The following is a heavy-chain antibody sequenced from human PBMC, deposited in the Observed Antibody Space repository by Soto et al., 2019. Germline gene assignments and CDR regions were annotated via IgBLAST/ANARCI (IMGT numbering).Heavy chain of an antibody. D-gene: IGHD3-9*01. Sequence: VQLVESGGGLVQPGGSLRLSCAASGFSFSDHYMDWVRQASGKGLEWVGRIRNKANSYTAEYAASVKGRFTVSRDDSKNSLYLEMNSLKIEDTALYYCVRAGTGFQLDYWGQGTLVTVSS. V-gene: IGHV3-72*01. CDR2: IRNKANSYTA. J-gene: IGHJ4*02. CDR3: VRAGTGFQLDY. CDR1: GFSFSDHY.